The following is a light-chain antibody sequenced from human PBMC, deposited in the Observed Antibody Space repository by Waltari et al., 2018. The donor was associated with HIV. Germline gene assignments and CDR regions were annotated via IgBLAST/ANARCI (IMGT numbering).Light chain of an antibody. V-gene: IGLV2-23*01. Sequence: QSALTQPASVSGSPGQSLTISCTGTSSDVGGYTYVSWYQQHPGKAPKLVIYDVSERPSGVSNRFSGSKSGNTASLTISGLQAEDEADYNCCSYAGSSTLLFGGGTKVTVL. J-gene: IGLJ2*01. CDR2: DVS. CDR1: SSDVGGYTY. CDR3: CSYAGSSTLL.